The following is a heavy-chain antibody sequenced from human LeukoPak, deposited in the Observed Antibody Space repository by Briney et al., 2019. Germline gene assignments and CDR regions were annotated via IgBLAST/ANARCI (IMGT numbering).Heavy chain of an antibody. J-gene: IGHJ6*02. CDR2: ISGSGGST. D-gene: IGHD2-2*01. V-gene: IGHV3-23*01. CDR3: AKVVLGGYCSSTSCYGYYYYYYGMDV. Sequence: GGSLRLSWAASGFTFSNGWMSWVRQAAGKGLEWVSAISGSGGSTYYADSVKGRFTISRDNSKNTLYLQMNRLRAEDTAVYYCAKVVLGGYCSSTSCYGYYYYYYGMDVWGQGTTVTVSS. CDR1: GFTFSNGW.